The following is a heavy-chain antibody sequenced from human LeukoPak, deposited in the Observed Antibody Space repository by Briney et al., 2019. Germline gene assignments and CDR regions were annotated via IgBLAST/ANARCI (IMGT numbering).Heavy chain of an antibody. CDR3: AKAQSFIVAVFDY. CDR2: ISGGGGST. J-gene: IGHJ4*02. V-gene: IGHV3-23*01. Sequence: GGSLRLSCAASGFTFSSYAMSWVRQAPGKGLEWVSAISGGGGSTYYADSVKGRFTISRDNSKNTLYLQMNSLRAEDTAVYYCAKAQSFIVAVFDYWGQGTLVTVSS. D-gene: IGHD5-12*01. CDR1: GFTFSSYA.